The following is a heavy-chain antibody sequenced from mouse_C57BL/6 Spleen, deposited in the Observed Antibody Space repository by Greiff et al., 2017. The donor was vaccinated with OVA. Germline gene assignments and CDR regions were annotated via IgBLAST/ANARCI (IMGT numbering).Heavy chain of an antibody. CDR2: IYPGDGDT. CDR3: ARNWFAY. CDR1: GYAFSSSW. J-gene: IGHJ3*01. V-gene: IGHV1-82*01. Sequence: QVQLQQSGPELVKPGASVKISCKASGYAFSSSWMNWVKQRPGKGLEWIGRIYPGDGDTNYNGKLKGKATLTADKSSSTAYMQLSSLTSEDSAVYFCARNWFAYWGQGTLVTVSA.